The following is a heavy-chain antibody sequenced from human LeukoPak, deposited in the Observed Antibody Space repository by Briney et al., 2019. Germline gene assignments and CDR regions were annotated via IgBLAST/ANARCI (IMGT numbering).Heavy chain of an antibody. Sequence: PSETLSLTCSVSGASVTRYYWSWIRQPPGKGLEWIGYIYYSGSTNYNPSLKSRVTISVDTSKNQFSLKLSSVTAADTAVYYCARSRFLEWLQDYYYYMDVWGKGTTVTVSS. CDR1: GASVTRYY. CDR3: ARSRFLEWLQDYYYYMDV. V-gene: IGHV4-59*02. D-gene: IGHD3-3*01. J-gene: IGHJ6*03. CDR2: IYYSGST.